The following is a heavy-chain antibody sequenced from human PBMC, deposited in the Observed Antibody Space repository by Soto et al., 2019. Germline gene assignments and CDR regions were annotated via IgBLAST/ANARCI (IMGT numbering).Heavy chain of an antibody. V-gene: IGHV3-7*05. CDR2: IKQDGSEK. CDR1: GFTFSSYW. J-gene: IGHJ4*02. CDR3: ARGGSSGLTPYFVY. D-gene: IGHD3-22*01. Sequence: EVQLVESGGGLVQPGGSLRLSCAASGFTFSSYWMSWVRQAPGKGLEWVANIKQDGSEKYYVDSVKGRFTISRDNAKNSLYLQMNSLRAEDTAVYYCARGGSSGLTPYFVYWGQGTLVTVSS.